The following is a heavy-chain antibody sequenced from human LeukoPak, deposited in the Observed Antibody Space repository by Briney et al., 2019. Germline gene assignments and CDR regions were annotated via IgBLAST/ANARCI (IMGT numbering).Heavy chain of an antibody. J-gene: IGHJ4*02. CDR2: ISGSGGST. D-gene: IGHD3-22*01. CDR1: GFTFSSYA. CDR3: ARMLGLYYYDSSGYQTD. V-gene: IGHV3-23*01. Sequence: GGSLRLSCAASGFTFSSYAMSWVRQAPGKGLEWVSAISGSGGSTYYADSVKGRFTISRDNSKNTLYLQMNSLRAEDTAVYYCARMLGLYYYDSSGYQTDWGQGTLVTVSS.